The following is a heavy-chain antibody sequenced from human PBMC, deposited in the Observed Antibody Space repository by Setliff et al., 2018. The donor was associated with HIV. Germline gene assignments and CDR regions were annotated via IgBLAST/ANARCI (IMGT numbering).Heavy chain of an antibody. CDR3: ARILGXXXLFYFDY. Sequence: ASVKVSCKASGYTFTAYYIHWVREAPGKRLEWMGWIHAGKGYKKDSRKVQGRVTFTRDTSASXAYMDLSSLRSEDTAVYYCARILGXXXLFYFDYLGPXXLVTVSS. J-gene: IGHJ4*02. V-gene: IGHV1-3*01. D-gene: IGHD2-15*01. CDR2: IHAGKGYK. CDR1: GYTFTAYY.